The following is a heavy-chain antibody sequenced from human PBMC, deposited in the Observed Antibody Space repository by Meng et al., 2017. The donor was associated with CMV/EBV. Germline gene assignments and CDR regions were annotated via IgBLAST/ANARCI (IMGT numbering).Heavy chain of an antibody. J-gene: IGHJ6*02. CDR2: INWNGGST. Sequence: GGSLRLSCAASGFTLDDYGMSWVRQAPGKGLEWVSGINWNGGSTGYADSVKGRFTISRNNAKNSLYLQMNSLRAEDTAVYYCAREGLCSSSSYYYGMDVWGQGTTVTVSS. D-gene: IGHD6-6*01. CDR3: AREGLCSSSSYYYGMDV. V-gene: IGHV3-20*04. CDR1: GFTLDDYG.